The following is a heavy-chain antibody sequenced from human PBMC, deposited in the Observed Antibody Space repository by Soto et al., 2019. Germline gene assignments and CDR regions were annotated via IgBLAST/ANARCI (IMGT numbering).Heavy chain of an antibody. CDR2: ISYDGSNK. V-gene: IGHV3-30-3*01. CDR1: GFTFSSYA. CDR3: ARDVGDV. D-gene: IGHD1-26*01. Sequence: QVQLVESGGGVVQPGRSLRLSCAASGFTFSSYAMHWVRQAPGKGLEWVAVISYDGSNKYYADSVKGRFTISRDNSKNTLYLQMNSLRAEDTAVYYCARDVGDVWGQGTLVTVSS. J-gene: IGHJ4*02.